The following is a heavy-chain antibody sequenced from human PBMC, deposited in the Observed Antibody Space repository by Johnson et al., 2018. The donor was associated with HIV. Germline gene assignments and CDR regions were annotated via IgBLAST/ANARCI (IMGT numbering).Heavy chain of an antibody. CDR2: IGTAGDT. J-gene: IGHJ3*02. Sequence: VQLVESGGGLVQPGRSLRLSCAASGFTFSSYDMHWVRQATGKGLEWVSAIGTAGDTYYPGSVKGRFTISRENAKNSLYLQMNSLRAGDTAVYYCARAQLLADDAFNNWGQGTMVTVSS. CDR3: ARAQLLADDAFNN. V-gene: IGHV3-13*01. CDR1: GFTFSSYD. D-gene: IGHD6-6*01.